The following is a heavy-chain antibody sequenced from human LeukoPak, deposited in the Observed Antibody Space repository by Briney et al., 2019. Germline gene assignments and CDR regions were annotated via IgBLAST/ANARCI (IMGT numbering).Heavy chain of an antibody. CDR3: AKDLGDYSPITHYFDY. CDR1: GFTFSSYA. Sequence: GGSLRLSCAASGFTFSSYAMSWVRQAPGKGLEWVSAISGSGGSTYYADSVKGRFTISRDNSKNTLYLQVNSLRAEDTAVYYCAKDLGDYSPITHYFDYWGQGTLVTVSS. D-gene: IGHD4-17*01. J-gene: IGHJ4*02. V-gene: IGHV3-23*01. CDR2: ISGSGGST.